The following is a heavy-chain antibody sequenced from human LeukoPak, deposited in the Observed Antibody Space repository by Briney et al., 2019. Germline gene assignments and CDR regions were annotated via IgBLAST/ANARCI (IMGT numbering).Heavy chain of an antibody. CDR2: INHSGST. CDR1: GGSFSGYY. CDR3: ARQLRTGTRVFDY. D-gene: IGHD1-7*01. Sequence: SETLSLTCAVYGGSFSGYYWSWIRQPPGKGLEWIGEINHSGSTNYNPSLKSRVTISVDTSKNQFSLKLSSVTAADTAVYYCARQLRTGTRVFDYWGQGTLVPVS. J-gene: IGHJ4*02. V-gene: IGHV4-34*01.